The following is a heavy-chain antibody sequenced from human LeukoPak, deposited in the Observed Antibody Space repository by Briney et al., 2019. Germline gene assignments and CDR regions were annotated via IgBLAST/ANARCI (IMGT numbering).Heavy chain of an antibody. V-gene: IGHV1-18*01. D-gene: IGHD3-22*01. Sequence: ASVKVSCKASGYTFTSYGISWVRQAPGQGLEWMGWISAYNGNTNYAQKLQGRVTMTTDTSTSTAYMELRSLRSDDTAVYYCARDHSYHYDSSPDYWGQGTLVTVSS. CDR2: ISAYNGNT. CDR3: ARDHSYHYDSSPDY. J-gene: IGHJ4*02. CDR1: GYTFTSYG.